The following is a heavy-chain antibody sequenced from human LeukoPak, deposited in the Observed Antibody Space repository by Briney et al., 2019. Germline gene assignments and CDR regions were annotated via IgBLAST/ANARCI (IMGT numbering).Heavy chain of an antibody. CDR2: IHYSGKV. CDR1: GGSLRSSGHW. CDR3: ARQSGDQSSAWYFGA. D-gene: IGHD6-19*01. V-gene: IGHV4-39*01. J-gene: IGHJ4*02. Sequence: SETLSLTCTVSGGSLRSSGHWWVWIRQPPGKGLEWIGSIHYSGKVYYNPSLKSRVTTSVDTSTDQFSLRLSSATAADTAIYYCARQSGDQSSAWYFGAWGQGTLVTVSS.